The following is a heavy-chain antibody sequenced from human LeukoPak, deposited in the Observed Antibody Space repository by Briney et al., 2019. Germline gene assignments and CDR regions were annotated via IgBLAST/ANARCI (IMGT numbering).Heavy chain of an antibody. CDR1: GFTFSNYA. Sequence: GGSLRLSCAAAGFTFSNYAMHWVRQAPGRGLEWVAVISYHGRNKNYADSVKGRFTISRDNAKNSLYLQMNSLRAEDTAVYYCATALLLGGSGFDYWGQGTLVTVSS. V-gene: IGHV3-30*04. D-gene: IGHD2-15*01. CDR3: ATALLLGGSGFDY. CDR2: ISYHGRNK. J-gene: IGHJ4*02.